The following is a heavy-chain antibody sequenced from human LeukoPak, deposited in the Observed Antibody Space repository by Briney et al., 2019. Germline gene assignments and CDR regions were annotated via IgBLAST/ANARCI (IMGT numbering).Heavy chain of an antibody. CDR1: EFTFSSYD. CDR3: AKCGSTRCYVVNYFDY. D-gene: IGHD2-2*01. J-gene: IGHJ4*02. V-gene: IGHV3-23*01. CDR2: ISGSGGST. Sequence: PGGSLRLSCAASEFTFSSYDMSWVRQAPGKGLEWVSAISGSGGSTYYADSVKGRFTISRDNSKNTLYLQMNSLRAEDTAVYYCAKCGSTRCYVVNYFDYWGQGTLVTVSP.